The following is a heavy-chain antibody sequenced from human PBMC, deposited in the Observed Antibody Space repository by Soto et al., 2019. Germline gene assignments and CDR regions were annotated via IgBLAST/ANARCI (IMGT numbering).Heavy chain of an antibody. CDR3: ARGTFYYXSIAFDNEYYFFY. V-gene: IGHV1-2*02. D-gene: IGHD3-22*01. Sequence: GASVKVSCKASGYCVTGYSMHWVRQAPGQGLEWMRWINPNSGSTNHAQKVQCRVTMTKERTISKPSMELSRXTSDYTAVYYCARGTFYYXSIAFDNEYYFFYWG. CDR1: GYCVTGYS. CDR2: INPNSGST. J-gene: IGHJ4*01.